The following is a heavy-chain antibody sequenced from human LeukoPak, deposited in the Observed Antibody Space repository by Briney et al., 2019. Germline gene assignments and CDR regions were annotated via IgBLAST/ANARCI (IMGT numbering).Heavy chain of an antibody. J-gene: IGHJ4*02. CDR2: ISYDGSNK. Sequence: PGGSLRLSCAASGFTFSSYAMHWVRQAPGKGLEWVAVISYDGSNKYYADSVKGRFTISRDNSKNTLYLQMNSLRAEDTAVYYCAKEFGYSYGHGYYFDYWGQGTLVTVSS. D-gene: IGHD5-18*01. V-gene: IGHV3-30-3*01. CDR3: AKEFGYSYGHGYYFDY. CDR1: GFTFSSYA.